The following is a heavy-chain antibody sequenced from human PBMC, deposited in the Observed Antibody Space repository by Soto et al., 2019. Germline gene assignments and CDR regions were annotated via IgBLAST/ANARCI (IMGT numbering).Heavy chain of an antibody. J-gene: IGHJ4*02. V-gene: IGHV3-74*01. CDR1: GFTFSSYW. CDR2: INSDGSST. CDR3: ASIDRDRRGWIDY. Sequence: EVQLVESGGGLVQPGGSLRLSCAASGFTFSSYWMHWVRQAPGKGLVWVSRINSDGSSTSYADSVKGRFTISRDNAKNKPDPPKKRRRAGETAGEYCASIDRDRRGWIDYRGQGTLVTVSS. D-gene: IGHD6-19*01.